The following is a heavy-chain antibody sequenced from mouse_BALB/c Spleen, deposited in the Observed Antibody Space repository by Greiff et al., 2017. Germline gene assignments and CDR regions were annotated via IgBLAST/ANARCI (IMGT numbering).Heavy chain of an antibody. V-gene: IGHV1-5*01. CDR1: GYTFTSYW. CDR3: TRRDSSGYVGYYAMDY. J-gene: IGHJ4*01. CDR2: IYPGNSDT. D-gene: IGHD3-2*01. Sequence: EVQLQQSGTVLARPGASVKMSCKASGYTFTSYWMHWVNQRPGQGLEWIGAIYPGNSDTSYNQKFKGKAKLTAVTSTSTAYMELSSLTNEDSAVYYCTRRDSSGYVGYYAMDYWGQGTSVTVAS.